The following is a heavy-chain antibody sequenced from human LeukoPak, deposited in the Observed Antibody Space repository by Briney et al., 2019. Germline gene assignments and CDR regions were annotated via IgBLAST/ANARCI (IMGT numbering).Heavy chain of an antibody. CDR3: TREPLSGQLVPYDY. D-gene: IGHD6-6*01. V-gene: IGHV1-2*02. J-gene: IGHJ4*02. Sequence: ASVKVSCKASGYNFIDYYIHWVRQAPGQGAEGMGWINPRSGGTKYAQKYQGRITMTRDTSIDTGYIEVTSLTYDDTAVFFCTREPLSGQLVPYDYWGQGTVVTVSS. CDR2: INPRSGGT. CDR1: GYNFIDYY.